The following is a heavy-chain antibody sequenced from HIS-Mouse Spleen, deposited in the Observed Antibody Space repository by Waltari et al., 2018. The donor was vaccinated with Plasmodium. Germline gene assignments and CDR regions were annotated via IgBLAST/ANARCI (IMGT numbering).Heavy chain of an antibody. Sequence: QVQLQESGPGLVKPSETLSLTCTVSGYSISSGYYWGWIRQPPGKGLEWIGSIYHSGSTYYNPSSKSRVTISVDTSKNQFSLKLSSVTAADTAVYYCARAESSIAARHYYYYGMDVWGQGTTVTVSS. CDR1: GYSISSGYY. V-gene: IGHV4-38-2*02. J-gene: IGHJ6*02. D-gene: IGHD6-6*01. CDR3: ARAESSIAARHYYYYGMDV. CDR2: IYHSGST.